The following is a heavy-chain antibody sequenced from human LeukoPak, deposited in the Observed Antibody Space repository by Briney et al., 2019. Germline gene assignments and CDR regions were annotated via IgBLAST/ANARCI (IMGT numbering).Heavy chain of an antibody. D-gene: IGHD2/OR15-2a*01. CDR2: MYSGGSS. Sequence: SETLSLTCVVSGGSITSTIYYWNWIRQPAGKGLEWIGRMYSGGSSDYNPSPKSRVTMSVDTSKNQLSLNLTSVTAADTAVYCCARGLGISKDYFDYWGQGTLVTVSS. CDR1: GGSITSTIYY. CDR3: ARGLGISKDYFDY. V-gene: IGHV4-61*02. J-gene: IGHJ4*02.